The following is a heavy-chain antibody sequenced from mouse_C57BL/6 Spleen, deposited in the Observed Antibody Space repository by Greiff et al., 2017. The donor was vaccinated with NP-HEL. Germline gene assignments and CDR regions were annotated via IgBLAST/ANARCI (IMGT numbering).Heavy chain of an antibody. J-gene: IGHJ1*03. CDR3: AREGDYYGSSPWYFDV. CDR1: GYTFTSYG. CDR2: IYPRSGNT. V-gene: IGHV1-81*01. D-gene: IGHD1-1*01. Sequence: QVQLQQSGAELARPGASVKLSCKASGYTFTSYGISWVKQRTGQGLEWIGEIYPRSGNTYYNEKFKGKATLTADKSSSTAYMELRSLTSEDSAVYFCAREGDYYGSSPWYFDVWGTGATVTVSS.